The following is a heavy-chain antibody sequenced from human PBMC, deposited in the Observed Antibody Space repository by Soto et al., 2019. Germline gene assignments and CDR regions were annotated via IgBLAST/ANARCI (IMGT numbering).Heavy chain of an antibody. CDR1: GYTFTSYD. V-gene: IGHV1-8*01. Sequence: ASVKVSCKASGYTFTSYDINWVRQATGQGFEWMGWMNPNSGNTGYAQKFQGRVTMTRNTSISTACMELSSLRSEDTAVYYCARGRVAYCGGNCYSSFDSWGQGTLVTVSS. D-gene: IGHD2-21*02. CDR3: ARGRVAYCGGNCYSSFDS. J-gene: IGHJ4*02. CDR2: MNPNSGNT.